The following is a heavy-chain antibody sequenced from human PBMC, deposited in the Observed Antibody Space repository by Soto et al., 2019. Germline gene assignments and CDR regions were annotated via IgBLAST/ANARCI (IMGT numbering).Heavy chain of an antibody. D-gene: IGHD6-13*01. CDR1: GFTFSSYG. V-gene: IGHV3-33*01. CDR3: ARDGYPLDYYYYMDV. J-gene: IGHJ6*03. CDR2: IWYDGSNK. Sequence: GGSLRLSCAASGFTFSSYGMHWVRQAPGKGLEWVAVIWYDGSNKYYADSVKGRFTISRDNSKNTLYLQMNSLRAEDTAVYYCARDGYPLDYYYYMDVWGKGTTVTVSS.